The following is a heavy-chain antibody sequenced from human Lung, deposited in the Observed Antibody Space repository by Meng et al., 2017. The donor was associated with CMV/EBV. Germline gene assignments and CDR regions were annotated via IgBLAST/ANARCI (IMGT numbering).Heavy chain of an antibody. Sequence: SCAASGFTFKKFAMSWVRQAPGKGLEWVSTITGNGGSTYYAVSVKGRFTISRDNSKNNLYLQMNSLRGEDTAVYYCAKGDSGDFGRFDPWGQGTMFPVSS. CDR3: AKGDSGDFGRFDP. CDR2: ITGNGGST. J-gene: IGHJ5*02. V-gene: IGHV3-23*01. CDR1: GFTFKKFA. D-gene: IGHD4-17*01.